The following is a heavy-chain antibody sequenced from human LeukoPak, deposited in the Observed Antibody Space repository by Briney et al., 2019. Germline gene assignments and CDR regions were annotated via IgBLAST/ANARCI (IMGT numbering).Heavy chain of an antibody. Sequence: GGSLRLSCAASGFTFSSYGTHWVRQAPGKGLEWVAVIWYDGSNKYYADSVKGRFTISRDNSKNTLYLQMNSLRAEDTAVYYCAKGSEYSSSVFDYWGQGTLVTVSS. CDR1: GFTFSSYG. V-gene: IGHV3-33*06. CDR2: IWYDGSNK. J-gene: IGHJ4*02. CDR3: AKGSEYSSSVFDY. D-gene: IGHD6-6*01.